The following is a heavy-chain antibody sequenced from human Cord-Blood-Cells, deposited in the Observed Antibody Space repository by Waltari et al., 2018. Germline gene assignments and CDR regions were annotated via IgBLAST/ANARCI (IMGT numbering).Heavy chain of an antibody. Sequence: EVQLVESGGGLVQPGRSLRLSCAASGFTFDDYAMLWVRQAPGKGLEGGSGISWYSGSIGYADYVRGRCTIFRDNGKNSLYLQMNSLRAEDTALYYCAKDTVSSWLPWGAFDIWGQGTMVTVSS. CDR2: ISWYSGSI. J-gene: IGHJ3*02. V-gene: IGHV3-9*01. CDR1: GFTFDDYA. D-gene: IGHD6-13*01. CDR3: AKDTVSSWLPWGAFDI.